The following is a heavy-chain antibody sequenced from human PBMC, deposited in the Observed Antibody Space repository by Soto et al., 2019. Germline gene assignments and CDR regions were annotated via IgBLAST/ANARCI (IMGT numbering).Heavy chain of an antibody. J-gene: IGHJ4*02. CDR1: GFTFSSYA. D-gene: IGHD2-15*01. Sequence: PGGSLRLSCAASGFTFSSYAMSWVRQAPGKGLEWVSAISGSGGSTYYADSVKGRFTISRDSSKNTLYLQMNSLRAEDTAVYVCGRISRGAPGCTFWGQVTRVPVSS. CDR3: GRISRGAPGCTF. V-gene: IGHV3-23*01. CDR2: ISGSGGST.